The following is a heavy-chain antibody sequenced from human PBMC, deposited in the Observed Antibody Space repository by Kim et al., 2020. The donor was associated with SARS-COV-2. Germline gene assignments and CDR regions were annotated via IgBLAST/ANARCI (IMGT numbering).Heavy chain of an antibody. CDR3: AREDRGSGSMWFDP. CDR2: IYYSGST. V-gene: IGHV4-39*07. J-gene: IGHJ5*02. D-gene: IGHD3-10*01. Sequence: SETLSLTCTVSGGSISSSSYYWGWIRQPPGKGLEWIGSIYYSGSTYYNPSLKSRVTISVDTSKNQFSLKLSSVTAADTAVYYCAREDRGSGSMWFDPWGQGTLVTVSS. CDR1: GGSISSSSYY.